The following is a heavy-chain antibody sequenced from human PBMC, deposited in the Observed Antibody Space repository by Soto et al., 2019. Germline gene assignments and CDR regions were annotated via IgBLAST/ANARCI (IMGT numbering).Heavy chain of an antibody. CDR2: INPNSGGT. D-gene: IGHD1-1*01. Sequence: GASVKVSCKASGYTFTGYYMHWVRQAPGQGLEWMGWINPNSGGTNYAQKFQGWVTMTRDTSISTAYMELSRLRSDDTAVYYCARTGTTAYYYGMDVWGQGTTVTVSS. J-gene: IGHJ6*02. CDR3: ARTGTTAYYYGMDV. V-gene: IGHV1-2*04. CDR1: GYTFTGYY.